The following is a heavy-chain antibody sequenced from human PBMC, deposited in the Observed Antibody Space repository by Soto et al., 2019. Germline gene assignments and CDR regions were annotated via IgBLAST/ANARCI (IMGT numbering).Heavy chain of an antibody. V-gene: IGHV1-69*02. D-gene: IGHD6-19*01. CDR1: GGTFSSYT. Sequence: QVQLVQSGAEVKKPGSSVKVSCKASGGTFSSYTISWVRQAPGQGLEWMGRIIPILGIANYAQKFQGRVTXTXDXXTSTAYMELSSLRSEDTAVYYCARALGSGWYYFDYWGQGTLVTVSS. CDR3: ARALGSGWYYFDY. J-gene: IGHJ4*02. CDR2: IIPILGIA.